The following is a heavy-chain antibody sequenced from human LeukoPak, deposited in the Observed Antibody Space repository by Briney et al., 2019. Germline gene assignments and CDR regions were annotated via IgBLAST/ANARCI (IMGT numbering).Heavy chain of an antibody. D-gene: IGHD5-18*01. CDR1: GFTFSSYG. V-gene: IGHV3-7*01. J-gene: IGHJ4*02. CDR2: IKEDGSDK. Sequence: GRSLRPSCAASGFTFSSYGMHWVRQAPGKGLEWVANIKEDGSDKYYVDSVKGRFTISRDNAKNSLYLQMNNLRAEDTAVYYCARDVGYFRFDYWGQGTLVTVSS. CDR3: ARDVGYFRFDY.